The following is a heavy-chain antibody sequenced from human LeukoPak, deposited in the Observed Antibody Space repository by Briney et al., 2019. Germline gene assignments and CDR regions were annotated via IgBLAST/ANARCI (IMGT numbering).Heavy chain of an antibody. D-gene: IGHD6-19*01. Sequence: WASVKVSCKASGYTFTSYGISWVRQAPGQGLEWMGWISAYNGNTNYAQKLQGRVTMTTDTSTSTAYMELRSLRSDDTAVCYCARGRDSSGWFGWFDPWGQGTLVTVSS. CDR2: ISAYNGNT. V-gene: IGHV1-18*01. CDR3: ARGRDSSGWFGWFDP. J-gene: IGHJ5*02. CDR1: GYTFTSYG.